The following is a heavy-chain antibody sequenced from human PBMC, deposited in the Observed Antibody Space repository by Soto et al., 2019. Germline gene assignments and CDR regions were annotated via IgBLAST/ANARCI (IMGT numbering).Heavy chain of an antibody. CDR3: AQLPHRSTSCYAMSCNMDV. D-gene: IGHD2-2*01. CDR2: IYYSGST. Sequence: PSETLSLTCTVSGGSISSYYWSWIRQPPGKGLEWIGYIYYSGSTNYNPSLKSRVTISVDTSKNQFSLKLSSVTAADTAVYYCAQLPHRSTSCYAMSCNMDVWGKGTTVTVSS. J-gene: IGHJ6*03. CDR1: GGSISSYY. V-gene: IGHV4-59*12.